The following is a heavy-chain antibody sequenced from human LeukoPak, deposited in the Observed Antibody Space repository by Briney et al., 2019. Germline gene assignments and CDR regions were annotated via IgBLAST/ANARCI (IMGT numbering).Heavy chain of an antibody. Sequence: GGSLRLSCAAPGFTFSSYAMSWVRQAPGKGLEWVSAISGSGGSTYYADSVKGRFTISRDNSKNTLSLQMNSLRAEDTAVYYCAKDPGVVPAHYFDYWGQGILVTVSS. CDR3: AKDPGVVPAHYFDY. CDR2: ISGSGGST. J-gene: IGHJ4*02. CDR1: GFTFSSYA. D-gene: IGHD2-2*01. V-gene: IGHV3-23*01.